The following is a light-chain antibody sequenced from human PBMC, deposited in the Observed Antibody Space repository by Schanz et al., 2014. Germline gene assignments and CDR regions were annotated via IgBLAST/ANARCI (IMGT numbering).Light chain of an antibody. Sequence: QSALTQPRSVSGSPGQSVTISCTGTSSDVGGYNYVSWYQQHPGKAPKLMIYEVTKRPSGVYNRFSGSKSGNTASLTISGLQAEDEADYHCSSHTAITTAVVFGGGTKLTVL. V-gene: IGLV2-14*01. J-gene: IGLJ2*01. CDR3: SSHTAITTAVV. CDR2: EVT. CDR1: SSDVGGYNY.